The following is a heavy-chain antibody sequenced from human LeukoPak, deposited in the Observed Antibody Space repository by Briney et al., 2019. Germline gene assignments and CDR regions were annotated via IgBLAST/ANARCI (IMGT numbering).Heavy chain of an antibody. D-gene: IGHD2-2*01. Sequence: GGSLRLSCAASRFTFSTYTITWVRQALGKGLEWVSGISVPGALIDYANSVKGRPTIARDNSKNTLFLQMNSLRAEDTATYYCAKGESDIVVVPGADAFDTWGQGTIVIVSS. CDR2: ISVPGALI. CDR3: AKGESDIVVVPGADAFDT. CDR1: RFTFSTYT. V-gene: IGHV3-23*01. J-gene: IGHJ3*02.